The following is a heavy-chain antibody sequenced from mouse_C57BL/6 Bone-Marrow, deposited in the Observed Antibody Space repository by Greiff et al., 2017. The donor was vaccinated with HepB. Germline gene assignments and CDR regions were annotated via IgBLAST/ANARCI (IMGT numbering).Heavy chain of an antibody. CDR3: ARPAGTDWYFDV. V-gene: IGHV1-64*01. CDR1: GYTFTSYW. CDR2: IHPNSGST. D-gene: IGHD4-1*01. Sequence: VQLQQPGAELVKPGASVKLSCKASGYTFTSYWMHWVKQRPGQGLEWIGMIHPNSGSTKYNEKFQSKATLTVDKSSSTAYMQLSSLTSEDSAVYYCARPAGTDWYFDVWGTGTTVTVSS. J-gene: IGHJ1*03.